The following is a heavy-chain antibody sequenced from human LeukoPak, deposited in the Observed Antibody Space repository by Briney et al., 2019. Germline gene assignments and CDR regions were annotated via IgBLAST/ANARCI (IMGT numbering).Heavy chain of an antibody. CDR3: ARDGSLGY. J-gene: IGHJ4*02. CDR1: GYTFTDYY. CDR2: INSNSGAT. D-gene: IGHD5-12*01. Sequence: GASVNVSCKASGYTFTDYYIHWVRQAPGQGLEWMGWINSNSGATNYAQKFQGRVTMTRDTSISTVYMELTRLGSDDTAVYYCARDGSLGYWGQGTLVTVSS. V-gene: IGHV1-2*02.